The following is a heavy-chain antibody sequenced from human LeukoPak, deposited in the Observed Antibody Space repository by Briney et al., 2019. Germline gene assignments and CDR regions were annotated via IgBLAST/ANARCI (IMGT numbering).Heavy chain of an antibody. CDR2: IHYSGST. J-gene: IGHJ4*02. Sequence: SETLSLTCTVSGGSIRSYYWSWIRQPPGKGLEWIGYIHYSGSTNYNPSLKGRVTISVDTSKNQFSLKLSSVTAADTAVYYCAAGSGYDYFDYWGQGTLVTVSS. CDR1: GGSIRSYY. CDR3: AAGSGYDYFDY. V-gene: IGHV4-59*08. D-gene: IGHD5-12*01.